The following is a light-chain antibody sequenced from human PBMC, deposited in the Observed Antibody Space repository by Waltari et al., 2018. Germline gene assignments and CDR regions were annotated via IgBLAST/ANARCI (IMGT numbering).Light chain of an antibody. CDR3: SSDTSGSTLV. V-gene: IGLV2-14*03. CDR1: SSDVGGYNF. J-gene: IGLJ2*01. Sequence: QSALTQPASVSGSPGQSITISCTGTSSDVGGYNFVSWDQQHPGKAPKLMIYDVSNRPSGVSNRFSGSKSGNTASLTISGLQAEDEADYYCSSDTSGSTLVFGGGTKLTVL. CDR2: DVS.